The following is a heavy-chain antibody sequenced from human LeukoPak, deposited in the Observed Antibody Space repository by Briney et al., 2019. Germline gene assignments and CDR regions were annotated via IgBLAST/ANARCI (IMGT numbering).Heavy chain of an antibody. CDR1: GGTFSSYA. V-gene: IGHV1-2*02. CDR2: INPNSGGT. D-gene: IGHD6-6*01. J-gene: IGHJ4*02. CDR3: ARVGGSSSALAY. Sequence: ASVKVSCKASGGTFSSYAISWVRQAPGQGLEWMGWINPNSGGTNYAQKFQGRVTMTRDTSISTAYMELSRLRSDDTAVYYCARVGGSSSALAYWGQGTLVTVSS.